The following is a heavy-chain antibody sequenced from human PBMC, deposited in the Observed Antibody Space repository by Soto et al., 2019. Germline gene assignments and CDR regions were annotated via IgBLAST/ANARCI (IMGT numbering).Heavy chain of an antibody. CDR3: ARALGPGIAAAAVSYYGMDV. CDR1: GYTFTGYY. CDR2: INPNSGGT. D-gene: IGHD6-13*01. J-gene: IGHJ6*02. V-gene: IGHV1-2*04. Sequence: QVQLVQSGAEVKKPGASVKVSCKASGYTFTGYYMHWVRQAPGQGLEWMGWINPNSGGTNYAQKFQGWVTMTRDTSISTAYMELSRLRSDDTAVYYCARALGPGIAAAAVSYYGMDVWGQGTTVTVSS.